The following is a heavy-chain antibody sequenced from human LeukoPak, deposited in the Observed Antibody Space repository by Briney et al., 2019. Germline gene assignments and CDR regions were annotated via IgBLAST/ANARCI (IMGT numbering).Heavy chain of an antibody. J-gene: IGHJ3*01. V-gene: IGHV4-39*07. CDR3: ARDHAYYGSGSYFLALA. CDR1: GGSISSSRYY. D-gene: IGHD3-10*01. CDR2: ISYSGST. Sequence: SETLSLTCSVSGGSISSSRYYWGWIRQPPGKGLEWMGSISYSGSTYYKPSLKSRVTISVDTSKNQFSLKLSSVTAADTAVYFCARDHAYYGSGSYFLALAWGQGTMVTVSS.